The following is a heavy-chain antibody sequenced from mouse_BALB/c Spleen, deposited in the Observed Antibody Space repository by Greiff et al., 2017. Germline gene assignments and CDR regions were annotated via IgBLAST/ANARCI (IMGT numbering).Heavy chain of an antibody. CDR1: GFSLTSYG. D-gene: IGHD1-1*01. J-gene: IGHJ4*01. V-gene: IGHV2-9*02. CDR2: IRAGGST. CDR3: ARERYYYGSSHSYAMDY. Sequence: VQRVESGPGLVAPSQSLSITCTVSGFSLTSYGVHWVRQPPGKGLEWLGVIRAGGSTNYNSALMSRLSISKDNSKSQVFLKMNSLQTDDTAMYYCARERYYYGSSHSYAMDYWGQGTSVTVSS.